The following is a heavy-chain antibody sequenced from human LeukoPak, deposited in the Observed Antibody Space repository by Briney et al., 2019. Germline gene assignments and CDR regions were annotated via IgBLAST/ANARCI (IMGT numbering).Heavy chain of an antibody. V-gene: IGHV3-33*01. CDR2: IWHDGSNT. D-gene: IGHD4-17*01. CDR1: GFTFSAYG. Sequence: GGSLRLSCAASGFTFSAYGMHWVRQAPGKGLEWVAVIWHDGSNTYYGDSVRGRFTISRDDSKNTLYLQMNSLRAEDTAVYYCARGRDYGDYFDYWGQGTLVTVSS. J-gene: IGHJ4*02. CDR3: ARGRDYGDYFDY.